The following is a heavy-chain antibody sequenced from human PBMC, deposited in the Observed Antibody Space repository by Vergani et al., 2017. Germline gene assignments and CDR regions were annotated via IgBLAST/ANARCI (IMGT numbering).Heavy chain of an antibody. CDR1: GFTFSTYA. CDR2: ISSDGGST. CDR3: AGPQGTSANYYGGFDY. Sequence: EVQLLESGGGLVQPGGSLRLSCAASGFTFSTYAMTWVRQAPGKGLEWVSTISSDGGSTYYADSVKGRFTISRDNSKNTLSMQMNSLTAEGTAIYYCAGPQGTSANYYGGFDYWGQGSLVTVSS. V-gene: IGHV3-23*01. D-gene: IGHD3-22*01. J-gene: IGHJ4*02.